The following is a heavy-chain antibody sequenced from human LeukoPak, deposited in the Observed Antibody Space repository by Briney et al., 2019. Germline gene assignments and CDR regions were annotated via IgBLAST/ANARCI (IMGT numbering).Heavy chain of an antibody. CDR2: IYYSGST. Sequence: PSETLSLTCTVSGGSVSSGSYYWSWIRQLPGKGLEWIGYIYYSGSTNYNPSLKSRVTTSVDTSKNQFSLKLSSVTAADTAVYYCARGTYYDILTGYFFDYWGQGTLVTVSS. CDR1: GGSVSSGSYY. CDR3: ARGTYYDILTGYFFDY. V-gene: IGHV4-61*01. D-gene: IGHD3-9*01. J-gene: IGHJ4*02.